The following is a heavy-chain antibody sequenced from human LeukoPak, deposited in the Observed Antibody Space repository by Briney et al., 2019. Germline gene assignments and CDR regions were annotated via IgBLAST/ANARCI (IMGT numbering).Heavy chain of an antibody. J-gene: IGHJ5*02. CDR1: GDSVSSNSAA. D-gene: IGHD3-3*01. CDR2: TYYRSKWYN. CDR3: ARGGIRFLEWLLRFDP. Sequence: SQTLSLTCAISGDSVSSNSAAWNWIRQSPSRGLEWLGRTYYRSKWYNDYAVSVKSRITINPDTSKNQFSLQLNSVTPEDTAVYYCARGGIRFLEWLLRFDPWGQGTLVTVSS. V-gene: IGHV6-1*01.